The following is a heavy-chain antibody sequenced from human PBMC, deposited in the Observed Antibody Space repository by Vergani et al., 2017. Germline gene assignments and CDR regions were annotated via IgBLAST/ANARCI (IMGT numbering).Heavy chain of an antibody. D-gene: IGHD3-16*02. J-gene: IGHJ6*03. CDR2: MYHSGST. V-gene: IGHV4-59*12. CDR1: GGSMSGYY. Sequence: QVRLQESGPGLVKPSETLSLTCSVSGGSMSGYYWSWIRQPPGKELEWIGYMYHSGSTNYTPSLETRVTISGDTSKNQFSLWVNSVTAADTAVYFCARASLRALVGYYYYMDVWGKGKTVVVSS. CDR3: ARASLRALVGYYYYMDV.